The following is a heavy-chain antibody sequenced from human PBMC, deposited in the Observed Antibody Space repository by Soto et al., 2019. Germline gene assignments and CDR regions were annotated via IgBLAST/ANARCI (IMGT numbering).Heavy chain of an antibody. CDR3: ARESEDLTSNFDY. CDR1: GFTFTRYS. V-gene: IGHV3-21*06. Sequence: GGSLRLSCAASGFTFTRYSMNWARQAPGKGLEWVSSISSTTNYIYYGDSMKGRFTISRDNAKNSLYLEMNSLRAEDTAVYYCARESEDLTSNFDYWGQGTLVTVSS. CDR2: ISSTTNYI. J-gene: IGHJ4*02.